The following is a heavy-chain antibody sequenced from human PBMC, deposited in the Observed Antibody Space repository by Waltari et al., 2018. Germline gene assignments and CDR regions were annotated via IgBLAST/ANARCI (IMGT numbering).Heavy chain of an antibody. CDR3: ARPDSSGWYGGSAFDI. J-gene: IGHJ3*02. CDR1: GGPISSYY. V-gene: IGHV4-59*01. Sequence: QVQLQESGPGLVKPSETLSLTCTVSGGPISSYYWSWIRQPPGKGLEWIGYIYYSGSTNYNPSLKSRVTISVDTSKNQFSLKLSSVTAADTAVYYCARPDSSGWYGGSAFDIWGQGTMVTVSS. CDR2: IYYSGST. D-gene: IGHD6-19*01.